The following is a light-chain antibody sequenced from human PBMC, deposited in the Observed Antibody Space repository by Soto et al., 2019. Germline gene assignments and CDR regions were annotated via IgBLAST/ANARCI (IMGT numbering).Light chain of an antibody. CDR2: GAS. Sequence: EIVLTQSPGTLSLSLGERATLSCRASQSVSSSYSAWYQQKPGQAPRLLIYGASSRATGIPDRFSGSGSGTDFTLTISRLEPEDFAVYYCQQYGSSRWTFGQGTKVEIK. J-gene: IGKJ1*01. CDR1: QSVSSSY. V-gene: IGKV3-20*01. CDR3: QQYGSSRWT.